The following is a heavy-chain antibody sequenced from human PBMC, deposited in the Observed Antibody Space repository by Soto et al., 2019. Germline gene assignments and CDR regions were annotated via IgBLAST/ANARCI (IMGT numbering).Heavy chain of an antibody. CDR2: IYPGDSDV. D-gene: IGHD3-10*01. Sequence: DVQLVQSGAEVKKPGESLRISCKGSGYDFSAYWINWVRQMPGKGLEWMGTIYPGDSDVRYSPSFQGQVTISVDKSISIADMQWSSRKAADTAIYYCARTDYGSGTFDSWGQGTLVTVSS. CDR1: GYDFSAYW. J-gene: IGHJ4*02. V-gene: IGHV5-51*03. CDR3: ARTDYGSGTFDS.